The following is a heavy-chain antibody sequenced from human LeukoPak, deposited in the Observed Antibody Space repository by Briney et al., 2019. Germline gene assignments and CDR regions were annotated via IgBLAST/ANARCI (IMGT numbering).Heavy chain of an antibody. CDR2: INPDNGGT. J-gene: IGHJ4*02. CDR3: ARDPSNSGYDYLYYFDY. Sequence: ASVKLSCKASGYTFTGYYMHWVRQAPGQGLEWMGWINPDNGGTNYAQKFQGRVTMTRDMSISTAYMELSRLRSDDTAVYYCARDPSNSGYDYLYYFDYWGQGTLATVSS. CDR1: GYTFTGYY. D-gene: IGHD5-12*01. V-gene: IGHV1-2*02.